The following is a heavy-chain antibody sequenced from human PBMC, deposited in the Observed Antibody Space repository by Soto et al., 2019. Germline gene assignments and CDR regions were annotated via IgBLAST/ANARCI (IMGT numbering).Heavy chain of an antibody. Sequence: GSLRLSCAASRFTFSTYEMHWLRQAPGKGLEWVSYISSGGDTAHYADSVKGRFTISRDNTRNSLYLQMNSLRDEDTALYYCVRYCSSTLCNGVATRTFDYWGQGTLVTVSS. V-gene: IGHV3-48*03. J-gene: IGHJ4*02. CDR1: RFTFSTYE. CDR3: VRYCSSTLCNGVATRTFDY. CDR2: ISSGGDTA. D-gene: IGHD2-2*01.